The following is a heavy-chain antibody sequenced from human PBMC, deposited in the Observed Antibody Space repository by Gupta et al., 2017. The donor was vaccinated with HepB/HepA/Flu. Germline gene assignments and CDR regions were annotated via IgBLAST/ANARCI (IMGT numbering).Heavy chain of an antibody. CDR1: GCTFSSYA. CDR2: IIPIFGTA. J-gene: IGHJ6*03. CDR3: ARSRPCSSTSCYRGPNYYYYYYMDV. Sequence: QVQLVQSGAEVKKPGSSVKVSCKASGCTFSSYAISWVRQAPGQGLEWMGGIIPIFGTANYAQKFQGRVTITADKSTSTAYMELSSLRSEDTAVYYCARSRPCSSTSCYRGPNYYYYYYMDVWGKGTTVTVSS. D-gene: IGHD2-2*01. V-gene: IGHV1-69*06.